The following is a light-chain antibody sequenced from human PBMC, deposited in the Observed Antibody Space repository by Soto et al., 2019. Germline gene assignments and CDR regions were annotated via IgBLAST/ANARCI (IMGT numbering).Light chain of an antibody. CDR3: QQYGSSPLG. V-gene: IGKV3-20*01. Sequence: EIVLTQSPGTLSLSPGERATLSCRASQSVSSSYLAWYQQKPGQAPRLLIYGASSRATGIPDRFSGSGSGTEFTLTISRLEPEDFVVYYCQQYGSSPLGFGGGTKVEIK. CDR1: QSVSSSY. CDR2: GAS. J-gene: IGKJ4*01.